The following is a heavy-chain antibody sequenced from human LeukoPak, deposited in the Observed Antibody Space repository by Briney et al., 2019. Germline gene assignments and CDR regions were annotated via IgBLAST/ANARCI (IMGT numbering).Heavy chain of an antibody. CDR2: ISYDGSNK. V-gene: IGHV3-30*03. CDR3: ATLIVGATKFDY. CDR1: GFTFSSYG. J-gene: IGHJ4*02. D-gene: IGHD1-26*01. Sequence: PGRSLRLSCAASGFTFSSYGMHWVRQAPGKGLEWVAVISYDGSNKYYADSVKGRFTISRDNFKNTLYLQMNSLRAEDTAVYYCATLIVGATKFDYWGQGTLVTVSS.